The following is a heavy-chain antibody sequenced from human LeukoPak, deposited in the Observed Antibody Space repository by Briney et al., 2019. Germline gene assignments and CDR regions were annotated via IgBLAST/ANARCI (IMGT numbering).Heavy chain of an antibody. J-gene: IGHJ4*02. CDR2: FDPEDGET. Sequence: GASVKVSCKVSGYTLTELSMHWVRQAPGKGPEWMGGFDPEDGETTYAQKFQGRVTVTEDTSTDTANMELSSLRSEDTAVYYCVTDDGYPPFNYWGQGTLVTVSS. V-gene: IGHV1-24*01. CDR1: GYTLTELS. CDR3: VTDDGYPPFNY. D-gene: IGHD6-25*01.